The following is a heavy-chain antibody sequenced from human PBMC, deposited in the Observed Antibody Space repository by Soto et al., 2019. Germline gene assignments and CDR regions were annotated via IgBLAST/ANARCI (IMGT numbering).Heavy chain of an antibody. Sequence: QVQLVQSGAEVKRPGASVKVSCKASGYTFTTYYMHWVRQAPGQGLEWLGIINPTGGSTTYAQKFQGRVTMTRDTSTSTVYWELSSLRSEDTAVYYCARAGYCSGGTCFHGNCDYWGQGTLVTVSA. J-gene: IGHJ4*02. CDR1: GYTFTTYY. D-gene: IGHD2-15*01. V-gene: IGHV1-46*01. CDR3: ARAGYCSGGTCFHGNCDY. CDR2: INPTGGST.